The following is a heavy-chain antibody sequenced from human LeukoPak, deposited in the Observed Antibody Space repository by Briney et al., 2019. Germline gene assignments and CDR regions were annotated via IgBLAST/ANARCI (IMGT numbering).Heavy chain of an antibody. Sequence: GGSLRLSCAASGFTFTSYWMHWVRQPPGKGLVWVSRVEHDGSRTAHADSVTGRFTISRDNARNMVYLQMNSLRAEDTAVYYCATDLGWGQGTLVTVSS. D-gene: IGHD4-17*01. J-gene: IGHJ4*02. CDR1: GFTFTSYW. V-gene: IGHV3-74*01. CDR3: ATDLG. CDR2: VEHDGSRT.